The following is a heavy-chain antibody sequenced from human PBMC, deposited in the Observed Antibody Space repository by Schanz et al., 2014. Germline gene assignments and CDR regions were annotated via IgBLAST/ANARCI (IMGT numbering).Heavy chain of an antibody. CDR3: ARDRRFFDRDDLYYFDA. CDR2: ISVYNHNK. CDR1: GYIFINSG. Sequence: QIQLVQSGPEVKKPGATVKVSCKASGYIFINSGISWARQAPGQGLEWMGWISVYNHNKEYDQKFQGRVTMTTDTSTSAAYMALTDLRSDDTAVYYCARDRRFFDRDDLYYFDAWGQGTLXTVSS. J-gene: IGHJ4*02. V-gene: IGHV1-18*01. D-gene: IGHD3-3*01.